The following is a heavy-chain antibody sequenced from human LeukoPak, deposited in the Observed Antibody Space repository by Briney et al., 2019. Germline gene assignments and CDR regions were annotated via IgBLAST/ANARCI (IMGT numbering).Heavy chain of an antibody. Sequence: ASVKVSCKASGYTFTSYGISWVRQAPGQGLEWMGWISAYNGNTNYAQKLQGRVTMTTDTSTSTAYMELRSLRSDDTAVYYCARALPRYNWSYGSRVKFDYWGQGTLVTVSS. J-gene: IGHJ4*02. D-gene: IGHD1-7*01. CDR1: GYTFTSYG. V-gene: IGHV1-18*01. CDR3: ARALPRYNWSYGSRVKFDY. CDR2: ISAYNGNT.